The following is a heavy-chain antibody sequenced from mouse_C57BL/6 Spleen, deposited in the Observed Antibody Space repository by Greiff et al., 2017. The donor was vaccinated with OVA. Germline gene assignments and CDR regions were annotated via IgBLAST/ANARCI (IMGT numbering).Heavy chain of an antibody. D-gene: IGHD2-1*01. CDR3: TTSGYGNYVAWFAY. Sequence: EVKLQESGAELVRPGASVKLSCTASGFNIKDYYMHWVKQRPEQGLEWIGRIDPEDGDTEYAPKFQGKATMTADTSSNTAYLQLSSLTSEDTAVYYCTTSGYGNYVAWFAYWGQGTLVTVSA. CDR2: IDPEDGDT. J-gene: IGHJ3*01. CDR1: GFNIKDYY. V-gene: IGHV14-1*01.